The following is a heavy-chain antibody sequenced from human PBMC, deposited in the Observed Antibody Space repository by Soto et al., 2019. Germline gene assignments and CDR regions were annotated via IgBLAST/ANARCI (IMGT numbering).Heavy chain of an antibody. V-gene: IGHV3-11*06. Sequence: QVQLVESGGGLVKPGGSLRLSCAASGFTFSDYYMSWIRQAPRKGLEYISYISSSSGSTNYADSVKGRFTISRDNAKNSLYLQMSSLRAEDTAVYYCARDRGGYDRLYYYHGMDVWGQGTTVTVSS. J-gene: IGHJ6*02. CDR1: GFTFSDYY. CDR3: ARDRGGYDRLYYYHGMDV. D-gene: IGHD5-12*01. CDR2: ISSSSGST.